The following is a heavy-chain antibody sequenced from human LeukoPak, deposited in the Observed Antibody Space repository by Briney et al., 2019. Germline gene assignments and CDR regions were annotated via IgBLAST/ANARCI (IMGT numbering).Heavy chain of an antibody. V-gene: IGHV1-18*01. CDR2: ISAYNGNT. J-gene: IGHJ4*02. Sequence: ASVKVSCKASGYTFTSYGISWVRQPPGQGLELMGWISAYNGNTNYAQKLQGRVTMTTDTSTSTAYMELRSLRSDDTAVYYCARVPNRYNWNDVCWGQGTLVTVSS. CDR1: GYTFTSYG. CDR3: ARVPNRYNWNDVC. D-gene: IGHD1-1*01.